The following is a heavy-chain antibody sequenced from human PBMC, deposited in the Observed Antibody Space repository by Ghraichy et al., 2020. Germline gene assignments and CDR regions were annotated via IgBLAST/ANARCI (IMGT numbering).Heavy chain of an antibody. CDR2: IGTAGDT. CDR1: GFTFSSYD. V-gene: IGHV3-13*01. CDR3: ARARDRYSSSWYGPDGMDV. D-gene: IGHD6-13*01. J-gene: IGHJ6*02. Sequence: LSLTCAASGFTFSSYDMHWVRQAIGKGLEWVSAIGTAGDTYYPGSVKGRFTISRENAKNSLYLQMNSLRAGDTAVYYCARARDRYSSSWYGPDGMDVWGQGTTVTVSS.